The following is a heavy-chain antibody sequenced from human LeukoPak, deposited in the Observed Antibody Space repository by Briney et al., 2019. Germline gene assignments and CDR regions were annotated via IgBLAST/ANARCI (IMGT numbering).Heavy chain of an antibody. J-gene: IGHJ4*02. V-gene: IGHV3-7*01. Sequence: PGGSLRLSCAASGFTFSAYWMSWVRQAPGKGLEWLANIKQDGSDKQYVDSVKGRFAISRDNAKTSVYLQMNSLRAEDTAVCYCVSTTRSSPFDNWGQGTLVTVSS. D-gene: IGHD1-1*01. CDR2: IKQDGSDK. CDR3: VSTTRSSPFDN. CDR1: GFTFSAYW.